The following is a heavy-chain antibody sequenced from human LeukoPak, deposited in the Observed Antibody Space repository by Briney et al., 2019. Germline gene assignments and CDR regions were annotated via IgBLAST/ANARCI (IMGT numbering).Heavy chain of an antibody. CDR3: ARDRDTAMGL. CDR2: ISYDGNDK. CDR1: GFTFSNYA. D-gene: IGHD5-18*01. Sequence: GGSLRLSCAASGFTFSNYAMHWVRQAPGKGLEWVAIISYDGNDKYYTDSVKGRFTISRDKSKNTLYLQMNSLRAEDTAVYYCARDRDTAMGLWGQGTLVTVTS. V-gene: IGHV3-30-3*01. J-gene: IGHJ4*02.